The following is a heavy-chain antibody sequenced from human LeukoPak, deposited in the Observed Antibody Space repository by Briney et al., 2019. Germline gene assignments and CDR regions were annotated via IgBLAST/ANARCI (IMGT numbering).Heavy chain of an antibody. Sequence: GGSLRLSCAASGFTFSSYGMHWVRQAPGKGLEWVAVISYDGSNKYYADSVKGRFTISRDNSKNTLYLQMNSLRAEDTAVYYCAKEGSRSITMSSYFGYWGQGTLVTVSS. CDR1: GFTFSSYG. V-gene: IGHV3-30*18. D-gene: IGHD3-10*02. CDR2: ISYDGSNK. CDR3: AKEGSRSITMSSYFGY. J-gene: IGHJ4*02.